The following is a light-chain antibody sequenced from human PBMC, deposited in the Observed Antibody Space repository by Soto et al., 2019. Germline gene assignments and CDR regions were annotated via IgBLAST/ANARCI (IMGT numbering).Light chain of an antibody. CDR2: EVT. CDR1: RSDIGSYNS. Sequence: QSALTQPASVYGSPGQSITISCTGTRSDIGSYNSIAWYQQNPGKAPRVMIFEVTKRPSGISNRFSGSKSGSTASLTISGLQAEDEADYFCFSYAGSSTWVFGGGTKLTVL. J-gene: IGLJ3*02. V-gene: IGLV2-23*02. CDR3: FSYAGSSTWV.